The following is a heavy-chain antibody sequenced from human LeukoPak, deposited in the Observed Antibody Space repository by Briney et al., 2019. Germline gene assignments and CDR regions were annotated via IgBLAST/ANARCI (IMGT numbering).Heavy chain of an antibody. D-gene: IGHD1-26*01. Sequence: ASVKVSCKASGYTFTNYGINWARQAPGQGLEWMGWISAYNGNTNYAQKFQGRVTMTTDTFTSTAYMELRSLRSDDTAVYYCARHSMEPGHYFDYWGQGTLVTVSS. J-gene: IGHJ4*02. CDR2: ISAYNGNT. CDR1: GYTFTNYG. CDR3: ARHSMEPGHYFDY. V-gene: IGHV1-18*01.